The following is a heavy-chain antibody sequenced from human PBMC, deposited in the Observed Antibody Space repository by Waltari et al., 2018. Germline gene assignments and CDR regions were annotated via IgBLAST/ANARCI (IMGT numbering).Heavy chain of an antibody. V-gene: IGHV4-61*02. Sequence: QVQLQESGPGLVKPSQTLSLTCIVSGDSVSTGSHYWSWIRQPVGEGLEGIGGFYTSGNTDHNTALKNRVAISLDTSRNHFSLKLDAVTAADTAVYYCARSVTTFGGGGNWFDPWGPGTLVTVSS. J-gene: IGHJ5*02. CDR1: GDSVSTGSHY. D-gene: IGHD4-17*01. CDR2: FYTSGNT. CDR3: ARSVTTFGGGGNWFDP.